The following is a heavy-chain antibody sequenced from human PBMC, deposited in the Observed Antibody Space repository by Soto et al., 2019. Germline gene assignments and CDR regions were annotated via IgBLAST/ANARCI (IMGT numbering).Heavy chain of an antibody. J-gene: IGHJ4*02. CDR2: IYHSGST. D-gene: IGHD5-12*01. V-gene: IGHV4-30-2*01. CDR1: GGSISSGGYS. Sequence: SETLSLTCAVSGGSISSGGYSWSWIRQPPGKGLEWIGYIYHSGSTYYNPSLKSRVTISVDKSKNQFSLKLSSVTAADTAVYYCAAGGGLPRYYWGQGTLVTVSS. CDR3: AAGGGLPRYY.